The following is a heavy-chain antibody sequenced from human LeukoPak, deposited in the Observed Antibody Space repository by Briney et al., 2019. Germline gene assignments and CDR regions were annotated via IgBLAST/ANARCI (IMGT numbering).Heavy chain of an antibody. J-gene: IGHJ3*02. D-gene: IGHD3-22*01. Sequence: SETLSLTCAVSGGSISSGGYPWSWIRQPPGKGLEWIGYIYHSGSTYYNPSLKSRVTISVDRSKNQFSLKLSSVTAADTAVYYCAREGYYYDSSGYYQGAFDIWGQGTMVTVSS. CDR2: IYHSGST. CDR1: GGSISSGGYP. CDR3: AREGYYYDSSGYYQGAFDI. V-gene: IGHV4-30-2*01.